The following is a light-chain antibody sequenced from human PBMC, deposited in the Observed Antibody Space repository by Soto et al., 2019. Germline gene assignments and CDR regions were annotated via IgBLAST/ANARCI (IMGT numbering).Light chain of an antibody. V-gene: IGLV2-14*02. CDR2: GVS. CDR1: SIDVGSYNL. CDR3: ISYTGSSTSYV. J-gene: IGLJ1*01. Sequence: SVLTQPASVSGSHGQSITISCTGTSIDVGSYNLVSWYQQHPGKAPKLMIYGVSNRPSGVSSRFSGSKSGNTASLTISGLQAEDEADYYCISYTGSSTSYVFGSGTKV.